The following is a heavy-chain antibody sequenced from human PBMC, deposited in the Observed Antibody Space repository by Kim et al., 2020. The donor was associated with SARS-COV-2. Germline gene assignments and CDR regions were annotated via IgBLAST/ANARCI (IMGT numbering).Heavy chain of an antibody. CDR1: GGSINNYY. CDR3: ARQGSWHDY. Sequence: SETLSLTCTVSGGSINNYYWSWIRQPPGKGLEWIGYIYYTGTTRYYPSLRSRVTITVDTSKNQLSLRLSSVTAADTAVYYCARQGSWHDYWGQGTLVTVS. V-gene: IGHV4-59*08. D-gene: IGHD2-15*01. CDR2: IYYTGTT. J-gene: IGHJ4*02.